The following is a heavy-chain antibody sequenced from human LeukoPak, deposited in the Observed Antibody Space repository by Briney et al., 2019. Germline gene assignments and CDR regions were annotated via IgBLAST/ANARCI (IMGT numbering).Heavy chain of an antibody. D-gene: IGHD6-19*01. CDR3: AGWGFANYYYYYGMDV. CDR2: IYYSGST. Sequence: SETLSLACTVAGGSISSYYWSWIRQPPGKGLEWIGYIYYSGSTNYNPSLKSRVTISVDTSKNQFSLKLSSVPAADTAVYYCAGWGFANYYYYYGMDVWGQGTTVTVS. J-gene: IGHJ6*02. V-gene: IGHV4-59*01. CDR1: GGSISSYY.